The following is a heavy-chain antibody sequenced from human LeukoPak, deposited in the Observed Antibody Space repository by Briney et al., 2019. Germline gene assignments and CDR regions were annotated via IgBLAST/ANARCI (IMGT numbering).Heavy chain of an antibody. V-gene: IGHV4-34*01. CDR3: ARTPDPYYANDAFDI. J-gene: IGHJ3*02. D-gene: IGHD3-3*01. Sequence: PGGSLRLSCAASGFTFSSYGMHWVRQPPGKGLEWIGEINHSGSTNYNPSLKSRVTISVDTSKNQFSLKLSSVTAADTAVYYCARTPDPYYANDAFDIWGQGTMVTVSS. CDR2: INHSGST. CDR1: GFTFSSYG.